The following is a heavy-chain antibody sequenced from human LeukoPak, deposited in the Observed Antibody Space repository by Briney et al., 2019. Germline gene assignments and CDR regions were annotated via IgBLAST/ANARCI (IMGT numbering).Heavy chain of an antibody. D-gene: IGHD3-22*01. CDR3: AREPHFHYDSSGYYLHDAFDI. CDR1: GGTFSSYA. J-gene: IGHJ3*02. Sequence: EASVKVSCKASGGTFSSYAISWVRQAPGQGLEWMGRIIPILGIANYAQKFQGRVTITADKSTSTAYMELSSLRSEDTAVYYCAREPHFHYDSSGYYLHDAFDIWGQWTMVTVSS. V-gene: IGHV1-69*04. CDR2: IIPILGIA.